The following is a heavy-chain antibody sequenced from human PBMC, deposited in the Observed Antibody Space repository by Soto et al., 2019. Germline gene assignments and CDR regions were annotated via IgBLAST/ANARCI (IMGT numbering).Heavy chain of an antibody. CDR1: GYNFANYW. Sequence: PGESLKISCEGSGYNFANYWIAWVRQMPGKGLEYMGIIFPGGSITRYSPPFQGRVTISADRSISTAFLQWSSLTASDTAIYYCARLSRFEFDYWGQGALVTVSS. V-gene: IGHV5-51*01. CDR3: ARLSRFEFDY. J-gene: IGHJ4*02. CDR2: IFPGGSIT. D-gene: IGHD3-16*01.